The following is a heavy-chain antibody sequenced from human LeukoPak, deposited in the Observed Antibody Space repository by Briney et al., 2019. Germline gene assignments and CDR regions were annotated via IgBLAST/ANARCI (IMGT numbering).Heavy chain of an antibody. J-gene: IGHJ4*02. CDR1: GFTFSSYA. V-gene: IGHV3-23*01. CDR3: ARGTMFPYYFDY. D-gene: IGHD3-10*02. CDR2: ISGSGSGGST. Sequence: GGSLRLSCAASGFTFSSYAMSWVRQAPGKGLEWVSGISGSGSGGSTYYADSLKGRFTISRDNAKNSLYLQMNSLRAEDTAVYYCARGTMFPYYFDYWGQGTLVTVSS.